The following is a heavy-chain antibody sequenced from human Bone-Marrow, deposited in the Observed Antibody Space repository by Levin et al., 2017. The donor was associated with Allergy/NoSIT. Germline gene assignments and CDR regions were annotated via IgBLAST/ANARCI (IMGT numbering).Heavy chain of an antibody. CDR3: ATDPYYFYYGMDV. V-gene: IGHV1-58*01. CDR1: GFTFISSG. CDR2: IVVGSGNT. Sequence: SVKVSCKASGFTFISSGVQWVRQRGQRLEWIGWIVVGSGNTNYAQKFQGRVTITRDRSTSTAYMELSSLRSEDTGVYYCATDPYYFYYGMDVWGQGTTVTVSS. J-gene: IGHJ6*02.